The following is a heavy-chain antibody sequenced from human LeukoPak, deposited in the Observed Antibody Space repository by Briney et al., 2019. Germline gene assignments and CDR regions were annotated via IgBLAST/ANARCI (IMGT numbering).Heavy chain of an antibody. CDR1: GGSISNY. D-gene: IGHD3-10*01. V-gene: IGHV4-59*12. CDR2: IYYSGST. J-gene: IGHJ5*02. CDR3: ARRRLLLWFGETQRGFDP. Sequence: SETLSLTCTVSGGSISNYWSWIRQPPGKGLEWIGYIYYSGSTNYNPSLKSRVTISVDTSKNQLSLKLSSVTAADTAVYYCARRRLLLWFGETQRGFDPWGQGTLVTVSS.